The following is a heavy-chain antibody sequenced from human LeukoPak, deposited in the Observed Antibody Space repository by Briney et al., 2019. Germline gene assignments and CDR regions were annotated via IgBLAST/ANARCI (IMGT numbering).Heavy chain of an antibody. D-gene: IGHD3-10*01. V-gene: IGHV4-59*12. CDR3: ARGYGSGSYYNY. Sequence: SETLSLTCTVSGGSISTYYWSWIRQSPGKGLEWIGHIYYSGSIKYNPSLKSRVTISLDTSKNQFSLKLSSVTAADTAVYYCARGYGSGSYYNYWGQGTLVTVSS. J-gene: IGHJ4*02. CDR1: GGSISTYY. CDR2: IYYSGSI.